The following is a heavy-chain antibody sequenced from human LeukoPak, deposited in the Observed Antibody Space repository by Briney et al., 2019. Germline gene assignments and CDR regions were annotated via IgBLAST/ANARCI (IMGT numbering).Heavy chain of an antibody. CDR1: GYSFTSYW. J-gene: IGHJ5*02. Sequence: GESLQISCKGSGYSFTSYWIGWVRQMPGKGLEWMGIIYPGDSDTRYSPSFQGQVTISADKSISTAYLQWSSLKASDTAMYYCARLEYSSSSPKGWFDPWGQGTLVTVSS. D-gene: IGHD6-6*01. CDR2: IYPGDSDT. V-gene: IGHV5-51*01. CDR3: ARLEYSSSSPKGWFDP.